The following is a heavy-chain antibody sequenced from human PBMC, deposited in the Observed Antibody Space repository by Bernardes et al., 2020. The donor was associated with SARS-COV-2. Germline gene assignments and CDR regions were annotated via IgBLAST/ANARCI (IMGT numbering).Heavy chain of an antibody. V-gene: IGHV3-23*01. CDR1: GFTFSSYA. CDR2: ISGSGAGT. D-gene: IGHD6-13*01. Sequence: GGSLRLSCAASGFTFSSYAMSWVRQAPGKGLEWVSRISGSGAGTSYADSVKGRFTISRDNSKNTLYLQMNNLSAEDTAVYYCAKDPRTKAVAVAGTTYFDYWGLGTLVTVSS. J-gene: IGHJ4*02. CDR3: AKDPRTKAVAVAGTTYFDY.